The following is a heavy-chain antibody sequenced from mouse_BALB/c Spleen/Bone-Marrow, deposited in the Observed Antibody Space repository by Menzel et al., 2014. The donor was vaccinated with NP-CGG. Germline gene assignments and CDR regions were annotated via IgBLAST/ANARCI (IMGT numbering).Heavy chain of an antibody. CDR2: INPHSSTI. CDR1: GFDFSRYW. Sequence: VQLQQSGGGLVQPGGSLKLSCAASGFDFSRYWMRWVRQAPGKGLEWIGEINPHSSTINYTPSLKDKFIISRDNAKNTLYLQMSKVRSEDTALYYCARQGYFGRSDYWGQGTTLIVSS. J-gene: IGHJ2*01. D-gene: IGHD1-1*01. V-gene: IGHV4-1*02. CDR3: ARQGYFGRSDY.